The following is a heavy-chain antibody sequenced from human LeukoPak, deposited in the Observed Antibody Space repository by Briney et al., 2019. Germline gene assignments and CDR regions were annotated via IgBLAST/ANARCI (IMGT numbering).Heavy chain of an antibody. D-gene: IGHD2-2*01. Sequence: SVKVSCKASGGTFSSYAISWMRQAPGQGLEWMGRIIPIFGTANYAQKFQGRVTITTDESTSTAYMELSSLRSEDTAAYYCARGGQLLHYYYYYMDVWGKGTTVTVSS. J-gene: IGHJ6*03. CDR3: ARGGQLLHYYYYYMDV. CDR2: IIPIFGTA. CDR1: GGTFSSYA. V-gene: IGHV1-69*05.